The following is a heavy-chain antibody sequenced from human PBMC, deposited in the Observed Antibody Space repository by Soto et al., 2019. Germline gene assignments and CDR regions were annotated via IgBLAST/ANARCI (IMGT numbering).Heavy chain of an antibody. Sequence: QVQLQESGPGLVKPSETLSLTCTVSGGSISSYYWSWIRQPPGKGLEWIGYIYYSGSTNYNPSLKSRGPTSVATSTHQFSLKLSSVTAADTAGYSGARHRRDLDYWGQGTLVTVSS. CDR2: IYYSGST. CDR3: ARHRRDLDY. J-gene: IGHJ4*02. V-gene: IGHV4-59*08. CDR1: GGSISSYY.